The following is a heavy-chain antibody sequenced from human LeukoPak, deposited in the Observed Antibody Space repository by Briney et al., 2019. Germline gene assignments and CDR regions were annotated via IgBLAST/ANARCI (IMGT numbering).Heavy chain of an antibody. D-gene: IGHD5-12*01. Sequence: ASVKVSCKASGYAFISYGISWVRQAPGQGLEWMGLISVYNGNTNYAQKFQGRVTMTTDTSTSTAYMELRSLRSDDTAVYYCARVRVYSGYPGPFDYWGQGTLVTVSS. V-gene: IGHV1-18*01. CDR3: ARVRVYSGYPGPFDY. CDR1: GYAFISYG. J-gene: IGHJ4*02. CDR2: ISVYNGNT.